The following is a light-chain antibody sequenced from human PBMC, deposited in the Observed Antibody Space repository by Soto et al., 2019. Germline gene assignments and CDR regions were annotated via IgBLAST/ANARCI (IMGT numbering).Light chain of an antibody. CDR2: LNSDGSH. J-gene: IGLJ2*01. CDR1: SGHSNYA. Sequence: QPVLTQSPSASASLGASVTLTCTLSSGHSNYAIAWHQQQSEKGPRYLMKLNSDGSHSKGDWIPDRFSGSGSGAERYLTISSLQSEDEADYYCQTWGSGIVVFGARTKLTVL. V-gene: IGLV4-69*01. CDR3: QTWGSGIVV.